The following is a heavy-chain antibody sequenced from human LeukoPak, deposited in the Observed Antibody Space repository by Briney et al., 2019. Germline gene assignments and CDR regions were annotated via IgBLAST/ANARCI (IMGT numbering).Heavy chain of an antibody. J-gene: IGHJ4*02. CDR3: ARGVDSGSYYVMDY. Sequence: ASVKVSCKASGYTFTGYYMHWVRQAPGQGLEWMGWINPNSGGTNYAQKLQGRVTMTTDTSTSTAYMELRSLRSDDAAVYYCARGVDSGSYYVMDYWGQGTLVTVSS. D-gene: IGHD1-26*01. CDR1: GYTFTGYY. V-gene: IGHV1-2*02. CDR2: INPNSGGT.